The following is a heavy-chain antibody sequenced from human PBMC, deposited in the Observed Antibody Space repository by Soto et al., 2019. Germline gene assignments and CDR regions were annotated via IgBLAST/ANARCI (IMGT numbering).Heavy chain of an antibody. D-gene: IGHD5-18*01. CDR1: GGSISSEGYY. Sequence: PSETLSLTCTVSGGSISSEGYYWSWFRQLPGKGLEWIGDIYYSGTTYHNPSLRSRLTISGDASKSQFSLKLSSVTDADTALYYCARGRGYRYGPYYFEYWGKGTLVTVS. CDR2: IYYSGTT. J-gene: IGHJ4*02. V-gene: IGHV4-31*03. CDR3: ARGRGYRYGPYYFEY.